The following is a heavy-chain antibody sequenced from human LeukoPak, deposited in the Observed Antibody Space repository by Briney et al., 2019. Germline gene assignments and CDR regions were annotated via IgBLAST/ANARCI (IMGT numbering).Heavy chain of an antibody. CDR2: INANNGGT. CDR1: GYTFTGYY. CDR3: AREGGLIVMAQGRNWLDP. Sequence: ASVKVSCKASGYTFTGYYMHWVRQAPGQGLEWMGWINANNGGTNYAHKFRGRVTLTRDTSISVAYMELTGLKSDDTAVYYCAREGGLIVMAQGRNWLDPWGQGTLDTVSS. D-gene: IGHD3-16*02. J-gene: IGHJ5*02. V-gene: IGHV1-2*07.